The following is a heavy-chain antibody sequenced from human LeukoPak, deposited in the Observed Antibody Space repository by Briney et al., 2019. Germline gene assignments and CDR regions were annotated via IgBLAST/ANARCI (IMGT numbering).Heavy chain of an antibody. Sequence: ASVKVSCTASGYTFTSYYMHWVRQAPGQGLEWMGIINPSGGSTSYAQKFQGRVTMTRDTSTSTVYMELSSLRSEDTAVYYCARAEEMATITDYWGQGTLVTVSS. V-gene: IGHV1-46*01. CDR2: INPSGGST. D-gene: IGHD5-24*01. J-gene: IGHJ4*02. CDR3: ARAEEMATITDY. CDR1: GYTFTSYY.